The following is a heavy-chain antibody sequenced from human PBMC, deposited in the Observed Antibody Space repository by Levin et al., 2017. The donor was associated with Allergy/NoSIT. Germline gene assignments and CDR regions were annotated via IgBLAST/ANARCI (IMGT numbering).Heavy chain of an antibody. CDR3: ARDCQWFGVGYMDV. D-gene: IGHD3-10*01. Sequence: PSETLSLTCTVSGGSISSGGYYWSWIRQHPGKGLEWIGYIYYSGSTYYNPSLKSRVTISVDTSKNQFSLKLSSVTAADTAVYYCARDCQWFGVGYMDVWGKGTTVTVSS. V-gene: IGHV4-31*03. J-gene: IGHJ6*03. CDR2: IYYSGST. CDR1: GGSISSGGYY.